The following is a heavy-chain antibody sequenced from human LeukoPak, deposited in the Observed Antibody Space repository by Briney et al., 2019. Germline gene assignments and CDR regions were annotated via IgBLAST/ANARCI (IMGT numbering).Heavy chain of an antibody. J-gene: IGHJ5*02. Sequence: GGSLRLSCAASGFTFSSYAMSWVRQAPGKGLEYVSAISSNGGSTYYANSVKGRFTISRDNSKNTLYLQMGSLRAEDMAVYYCARRGEGFDPWGQGTLVTVSS. CDR1: GFTFSSYA. D-gene: IGHD3-10*01. CDR3: ARRGEGFDP. CDR2: ISSNGGST. V-gene: IGHV3-64*01.